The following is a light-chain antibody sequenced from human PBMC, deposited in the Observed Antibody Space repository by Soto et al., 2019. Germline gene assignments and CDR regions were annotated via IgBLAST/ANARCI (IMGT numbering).Light chain of an antibody. J-gene: IGKJ1*01. Sequence: EIVMTQSPATLSASPGERATLSCGASQSVSSHLAWYQQKPGQAPRLLIYDASNRATGTPARFSGSGSGTDFTLTISSLEPEDFAVYWCQQYDSSPRTFGQGTKVDIK. CDR2: DAS. CDR1: QSVSSH. CDR3: QQYDSSPRT. V-gene: IGKV3D-15*01.